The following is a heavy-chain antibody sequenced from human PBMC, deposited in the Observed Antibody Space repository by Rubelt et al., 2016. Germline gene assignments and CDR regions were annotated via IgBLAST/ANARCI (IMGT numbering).Heavy chain of an antibody. CDR3: ARRYDSSGYYSLLYGMDV. J-gene: IGHJ6*02. Sequence: QVQLQQWGAGLLKPSETLSLTCAVYGGSFSGYYWSWIRQPPGKGLEWIGEINHSGSTNYNPSLKSRVTISVDTPTNQSSLRLSSVTAADTAVYYCARRYDSSGYYSLLYGMDVWGQGTTVTVSS. V-gene: IGHV4-34*01. D-gene: IGHD3-22*01. CDR1: GGSFSGYY. CDR2: INHSGST.